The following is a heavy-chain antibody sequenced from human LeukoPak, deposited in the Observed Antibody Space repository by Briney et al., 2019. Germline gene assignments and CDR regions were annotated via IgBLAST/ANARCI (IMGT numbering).Heavy chain of an antibody. J-gene: IGHJ4*02. Sequence: ASVKVSCKASGYTFTAYYVHWVRQAPGQGLEWMGWINPDSDATNYAQKFQGRVTMTSDTSISTAYMEPSGLRSDDTAVYYCAKGLLWFGDLDYFDYWGQGTLVTVSS. CDR1: GYTFTAYY. D-gene: IGHD3-10*01. V-gene: IGHV1-2*02. CDR3: AKGLLWFGDLDYFDY. CDR2: INPDSDAT.